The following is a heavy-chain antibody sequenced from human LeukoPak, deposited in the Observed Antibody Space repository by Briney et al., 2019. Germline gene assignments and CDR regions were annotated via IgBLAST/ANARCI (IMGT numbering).Heavy chain of an antibody. V-gene: IGHV3-7*01. Sequence: PGGSLRLSCAASGFTFSSYWMSWVRQAPGKGLEWVANIKQDGSEKYYVDSVKGRFTISRDNAKISLYLQMNSLRAEDTAVYYCARENRYYYYYYGMDVWGQGTTVTVSS. CDR1: GFTFSSYW. D-gene: IGHD1/OR15-1a*01. CDR3: ARENRYYYYYYGMDV. J-gene: IGHJ6*02. CDR2: IKQDGSEK.